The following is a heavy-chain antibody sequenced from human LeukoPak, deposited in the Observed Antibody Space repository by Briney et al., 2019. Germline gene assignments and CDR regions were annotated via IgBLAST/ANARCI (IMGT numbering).Heavy chain of an antibody. D-gene: IGHD3-10*01. CDR3: ARDRGTLLWFGELSPLDY. V-gene: IGHV3-53*01. Sequence: GGSLRLSCAASGFTVSSNYMSWVRQAPGKGLEWVSVIYSGGSTYYADSVKGRFTISRDNAKNSLYLQMNSLRAEDTAVYYCARDRGTLLWFGELSPLDYWGQGTLVTVSS. J-gene: IGHJ4*02. CDR1: GFTVSSNY. CDR2: IYSGGST.